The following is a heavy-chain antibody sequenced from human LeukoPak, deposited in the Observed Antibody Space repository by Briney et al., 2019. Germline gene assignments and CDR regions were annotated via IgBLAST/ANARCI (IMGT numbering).Heavy chain of an antibody. CDR2: IRYDGSNK. CDR1: GFMFSSYG. Sequence: GSLILSCAASGFMFSSYGMHWGRQAPGKGLEWVAFIRYDGSNKYYADSVKGRFTISRDNSKNTLYLQMNSLRAEDTAVYYCAKRITSSSTNWGQGTLVTVSS. J-gene: IGHJ1*01. V-gene: IGHV3-30*02. D-gene: IGHD6-6*01. CDR3: AKRITSSSTN.